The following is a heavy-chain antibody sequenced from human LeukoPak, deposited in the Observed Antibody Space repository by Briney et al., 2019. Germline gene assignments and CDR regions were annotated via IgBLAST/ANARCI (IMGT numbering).Heavy chain of an antibody. V-gene: IGHV5-51*01. D-gene: IGHD6-13*01. Sequence: GESPKISCKGSGYSFTSYWIGWVRQMPGKGLEWMGIIYPGDSDTRYSPSFQGQVTISADKSISTAYLQWSSLKASDTAMYYCASGSGSSWSGGAFDIWGQGTMVTVSS. CDR2: IYPGDSDT. J-gene: IGHJ3*02. CDR1: GYSFTSYW. CDR3: ASGSGSSWSGGAFDI.